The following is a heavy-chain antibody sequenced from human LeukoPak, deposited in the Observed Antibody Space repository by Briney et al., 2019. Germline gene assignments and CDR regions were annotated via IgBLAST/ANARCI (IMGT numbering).Heavy chain of an antibody. V-gene: IGHV3-48*01. Sequence: GGSLRLSCAASGFTFSSYSMNWVRQAPGKGLEWVSYISSSSSTIYYADSVKGRFTISRDNAENSLFLQMNSLRAEDTAVYYCARGDCNGGSCYLSLTTIDYWGQGTLVTVSS. CDR2: ISSSSSTI. D-gene: IGHD2-15*01. J-gene: IGHJ4*02. CDR3: ARGDCNGGSCYLSLTTIDY. CDR1: GFTFSSYS.